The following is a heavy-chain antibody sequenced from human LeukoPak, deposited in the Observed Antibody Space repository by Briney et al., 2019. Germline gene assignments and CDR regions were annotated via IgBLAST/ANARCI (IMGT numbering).Heavy chain of an antibody. CDR3: ARSVGQYLPAARHRRPYYFDY. CDR1: GYTFTSYG. V-gene: IGHV1-2*04. D-gene: IGHD2-2*01. CDR2: INPNSGGT. J-gene: IGHJ4*02. Sequence: ASVKVSCKASGYTFTSYGISWVRQAPGQGLEWMGWINPNSGGTNYAQKFQGWVTMTRDTSISTAYMELSRLRSVDTAVYYCARSVGQYLPAARHRRPYYFDYWGQGTLVTVSS.